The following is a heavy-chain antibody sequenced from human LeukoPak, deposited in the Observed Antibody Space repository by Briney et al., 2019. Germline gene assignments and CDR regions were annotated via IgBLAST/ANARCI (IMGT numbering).Heavy chain of an antibody. J-gene: IGHJ6*04. V-gene: IGHV3-21*01. CDR2: ISSSSSYI. CDR1: GFTFSSYS. D-gene: IGHD3-10*02. Sequence: GGSLRLSCAASGFTFSSYSMNWVRQAPGKGLEWVSSISSSSSYIYYADSVKGRFTISRDNAKNSLYPQMSSLRAEDTAVYYCAELGITMIGGVWGKGTTVTISS. CDR3: AELGITMIGGV.